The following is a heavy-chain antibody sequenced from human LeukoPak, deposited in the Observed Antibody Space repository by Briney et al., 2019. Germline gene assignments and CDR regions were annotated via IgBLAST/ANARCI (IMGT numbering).Heavy chain of an antibody. V-gene: IGHV1-2*06. CDR1: GYTFTAYH. J-gene: IGHJ4*02. Sequence: GASVKVSCKASGYTFTAYHMHWVRQAPGQGLEWMGRINPNSGDTSYAQKFQGRVTMTRDTSISTAYMEPSRLRSDDTAVYYCARDYCSSTSCLFDYWGQGTLVSVSS. CDR2: INPNSGDT. CDR3: ARDYCSSTSCLFDY. D-gene: IGHD2-2*01.